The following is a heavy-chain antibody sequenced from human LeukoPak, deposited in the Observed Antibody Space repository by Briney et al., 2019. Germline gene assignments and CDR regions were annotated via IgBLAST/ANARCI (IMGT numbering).Heavy chain of an antibody. CDR3: ARGGGVPSCSGTCCYLDY. D-gene: IGHD2-2*01. V-gene: IGHV1-69*05. Sequence: GSSVKVSCKASGGTFSSYAISWVRQAPGQGLEWMGGIIPIFGTADYAQKFQGRVTLTTDESSSTAYMELSSLTSEDTAVYYCARGGGVPSCSGTCCYLDYWGQGTLVTVSS. J-gene: IGHJ4*02. CDR2: IIPIFGTA. CDR1: GGTFSSYA.